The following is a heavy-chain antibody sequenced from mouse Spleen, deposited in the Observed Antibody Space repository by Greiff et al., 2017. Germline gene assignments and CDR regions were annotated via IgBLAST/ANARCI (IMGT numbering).Heavy chain of an antibody. J-gene: IGHJ1*03. V-gene: IGHV3-6*01. CDR2: ISYDGSN. CDR3: ARGDPYFDV. CDR1: GYSITSGYY. D-gene: IGHD3-3*01. Sequence: EVKLQESGPGLVKPSQSLSLTCSVTGYSITSGYYWNWIRQFPGNKLEWMGYISYDGSNNYNPSLKNRISITRDTSKNQFFLKLNSVTTEDTATYYCARGDPYFDVWGTGTTVTVSS.